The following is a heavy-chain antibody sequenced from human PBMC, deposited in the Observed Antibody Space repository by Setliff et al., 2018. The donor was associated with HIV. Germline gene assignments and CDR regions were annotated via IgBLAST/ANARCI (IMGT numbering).Heavy chain of an antibody. D-gene: IGHD1-26*01. J-gene: IGHJ6*03. CDR1: VGSFSGHY. CDR2: TNPSGST. V-gene: IGHV4-34*01. CDR3: ARGQDLGATWTGYYYYYMDV. Sequence: PSETLSLTCAVYVGSFSGHYWTWIRQPPGKGLEWIGETNPSGSTKYNPSLKSRVTISVDRSKNQFSLKLTSVTAADTAVYYCARGQDLGATWTGYYYYYMDVWGKGTTVTVSS.